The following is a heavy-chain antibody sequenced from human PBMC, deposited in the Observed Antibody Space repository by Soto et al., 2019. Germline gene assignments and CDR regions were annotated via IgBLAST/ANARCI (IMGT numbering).Heavy chain of an antibody. CDR3: AQPRDRHYYYGMDV. CDR1: GFTFSSYS. J-gene: IGHJ6*02. Sequence: GGSLRLSCAASGFTFSSYSMNWVRQAPGKGLEWVSSISSSSSYIYYADSVKGRFTISRDNAKNSLYLQMNSLRAEDTAVYYCAQPRDRHYYYGMDVWGQGTTVTVSS. CDR2: ISSSSSYI. D-gene: IGHD3-16*02. V-gene: IGHV3-21*01.